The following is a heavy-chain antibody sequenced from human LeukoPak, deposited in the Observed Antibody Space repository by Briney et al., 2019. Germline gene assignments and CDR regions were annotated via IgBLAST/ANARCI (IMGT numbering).Heavy chain of an antibody. CDR3: ARDGHDYGGNSGIDY. CDR1: GGTFSSYA. Sequence: ASVKVSCKASGGTFSSYAISWVRQAPGQGLEWMGRIIPILGIANYAQKFQGRVTITADKSTSTAYVELSSLRSEDTAVYYCARDGHDYGGNSGIDYWGQGTLVTVSS. D-gene: IGHD4-23*01. J-gene: IGHJ4*02. CDR2: IIPILGIA. V-gene: IGHV1-69*04.